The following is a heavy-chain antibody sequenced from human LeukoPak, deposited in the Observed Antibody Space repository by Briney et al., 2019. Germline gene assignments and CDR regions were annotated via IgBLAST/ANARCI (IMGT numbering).Heavy chain of an antibody. D-gene: IGHD1-26*01. V-gene: IGHV1-2*02. J-gene: IGHJ3*02. Sequence: ASVKVSCKASVYTFTVYYIHWLRQAPGQGLEWMGWIIPNIGGTKYAQKFQDRVTMTRDTSISTAYMELSSLTYDDTAVYYCARGVLLQGRGAFDIWGQGAMVTVSS. CDR3: ARGVLLQGRGAFDI. CDR2: IIPNIGGT. CDR1: VYTFTVYY.